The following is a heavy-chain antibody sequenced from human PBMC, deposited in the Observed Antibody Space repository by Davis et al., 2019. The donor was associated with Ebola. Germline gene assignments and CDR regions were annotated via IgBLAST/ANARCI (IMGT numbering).Heavy chain of an antibody. J-gene: IGHJ4*02. CDR1: GFTFSDYY. Sequence: GESLKISCAASGFTFSDYYMSWIRQAPGKGLEWVSYISSSSSTIYYADSVKGRFTISRDNAKNSLYLQMNSLRDEDTAVYYCARDLSVIGDYYFDYWGQGTLVTVSS. CDR3: ARDLSVIGDYYFDY. CDR2: ISSSSSTI. D-gene: IGHD4-17*01. V-gene: IGHV3-11*04.